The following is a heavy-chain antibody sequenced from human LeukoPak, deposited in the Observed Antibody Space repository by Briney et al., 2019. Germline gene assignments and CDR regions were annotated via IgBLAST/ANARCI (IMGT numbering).Heavy chain of an antibody. D-gene: IGHD5-18*01. CDR3: VRLRYTYGKYFDC. CDR2: IQQDGSEK. Sequence: PGGSLRLSCAASGFTFKGYWMSWVRQAPGKGLEWVANIQQDGSEKKYVDSVKGRFTISRDNAKNSLYLQIDSVRAEDTAVYYCVRLRYTYGKYFDCWGQGTLVTVSS. CDR1: GFTFKGYW. J-gene: IGHJ4*02. V-gene: IGHV3-7*01.